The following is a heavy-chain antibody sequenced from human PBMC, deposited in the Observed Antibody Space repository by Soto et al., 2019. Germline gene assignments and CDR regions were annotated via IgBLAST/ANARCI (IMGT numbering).Heavy chain of an antibody. CDR2: IYYSGST. CDR3: ARQGGASDFWSGYPNWFDP. CDR1: GSSISSSSYY. Sequence: PSETPYLTCTVSGSSISSSSYYWGWIRRPPGKGLEWIGSIYYSGSTYYNPSLKSRVTISVDTSKNQFSLKLSSVTAADTAVYYCARQGGASDFWSGYPNWFDPWGQG. V-gene: IGHV4-39*01. D-gene: IGHD3-3*01. J-gene: IGHJ5*02.